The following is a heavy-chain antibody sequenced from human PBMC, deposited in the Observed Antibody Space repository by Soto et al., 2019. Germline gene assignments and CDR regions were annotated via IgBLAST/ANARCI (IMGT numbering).Heavy chain of an antibody. CDR2: INHSGST. CDR3: ARDPFRGIDFGGDY. Sequence: PTETLSLTCAVYGGSFSGYYWSWIRQPPGKGLEWIGEINHSGSTNYNPSLKSRVTISVDTSKNQFSLKLSSVTAADTAVYYCARDPFRGIDFGGDYWGQGTLVTVSS. CDR1: GGSFSGYY. D-gene: IGHD3-16*01. J-gene: IGHJ4*02. V-gene: IGHV4-34*01.